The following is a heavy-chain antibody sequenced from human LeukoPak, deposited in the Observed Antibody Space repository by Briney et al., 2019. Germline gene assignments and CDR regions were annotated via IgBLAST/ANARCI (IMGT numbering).Heavy chain of an antibody. CDR1: GYTLTVYY. D-gene: IGHD3-22*01. CDR3: ARVVSGYSID. V-gene: IGHV1-2*06. Sequence: ASVKVSCKASGYTLTVYYIHWVRQAPGQGLEWMGRINPNSGGTNYAQKFQGRVTMTRDTSISTAYMELSRLRSDDTAVYYCARVVSGYSIDWGQGTLVTVSS. CDR2: INPNSGGT. J-gene: IGHJ4*02.